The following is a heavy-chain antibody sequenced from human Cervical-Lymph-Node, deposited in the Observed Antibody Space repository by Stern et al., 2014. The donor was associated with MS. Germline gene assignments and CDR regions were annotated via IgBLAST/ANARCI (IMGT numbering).Heavy chain of an antibody. CDR1: GGTFSSYT. Sequence: QVQLVRSGAEVKKPGSSVKVSCKAFGGTFSSYTMSWVRQAPGQGLEWMGRSTPIFGTANYAQKFQDRVTITADKFTSTAYMALNSLRSEDTAVYYCAREALLGGNYYALDVWGQGTTVTVSS. D-gene: IGHD2-15*01. J-gene: IGHJ6*02. CDR2: STPIFGTA. V-gene: IGHV1-69*06. CDR3: AREALLGGNYYALDV.